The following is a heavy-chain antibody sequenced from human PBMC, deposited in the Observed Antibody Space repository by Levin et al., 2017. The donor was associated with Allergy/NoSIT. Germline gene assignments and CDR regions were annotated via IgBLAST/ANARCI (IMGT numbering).Heavy chain of an antibody. D-gene: IGHD6-19*01. V-gene: IGHV3-74*01. Sequence: GESLKISCAASGFTFSNYWMHWVRQAPGKGLVWVSRINSDGSSTSYADSVKGRFTISRDNAKNTLYLQMNSLRAEDTAVYYCARVGVAGRDWYFDLWGRGTLVTVSS. CDR1: GFTFSNYW. CDR3: ARVGVAGRDWYFDL. CDR2: INSDGSST. J-gene: IGHJ2*01.